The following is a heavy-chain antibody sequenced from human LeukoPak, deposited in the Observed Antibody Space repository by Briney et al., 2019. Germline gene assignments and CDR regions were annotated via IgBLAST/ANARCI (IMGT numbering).Heavy chain of an antibody. V-gene: IGHV3-64D*09. CDR3: VKITSVTGGDC. J-gene: IGHJ4*02. Sequence: GGSLRLSCSASGFXFSAYAIYWVRKAPGKGLEYVSGISNNGGSSFYADSVKGRFTISRDNSKNTLYLQMSSLRAEDTAVYYCVKITSVTGGDCWGQGTRLTVSS. CDR1: GFXFSAYA. CDR2: ISNNGGSS. D-gene: IGHD1-1*01.